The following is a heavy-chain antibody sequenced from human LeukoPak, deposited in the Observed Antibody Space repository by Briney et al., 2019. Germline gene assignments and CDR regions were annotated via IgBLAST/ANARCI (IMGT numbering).Heavy chain of an antibody. V-gene: IGHV3-30*02. D-gene: IGHD2-21*01. J-gene: IGHJ4*02. CDR3: AKEGPYCGGDCYVSHFDY. CDR2: IRYDGSNK. CDR1: GFTLSSYG. Sequence: GGSLRLSCAASGFTLSSYGMHWVRQAPGKGLEWVAFIRYDGSNKYYADSVKGRFTISRDNSKNTLYLQMNSLRAEDTAVYYCAKEGPYCGGDCYVSHFDYWGQGTLVTVSS.